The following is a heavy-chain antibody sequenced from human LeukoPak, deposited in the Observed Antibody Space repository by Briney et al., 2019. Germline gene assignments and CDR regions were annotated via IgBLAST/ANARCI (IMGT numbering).Heavy chain of an antibody. D-gene: IGHD6-13*01. Sequence: SSETLSLTCAVYGGSFSGYYWSWIRQPPGQGLEWIGRIYTSGSTNYNPSLNSRVTISVDTSKNQFSLKLSSATGADTAVYYCAREGGSSSWYALDYCYYYMDVWGKGTTVTISS. V-gene: IGHV4-59*10. CDR2: IYTSGST. CDR1: GGSFSGYY. CDR3: AREGGSSSWYALDYCYYYMDV. J-gene: IGHJ6*03.